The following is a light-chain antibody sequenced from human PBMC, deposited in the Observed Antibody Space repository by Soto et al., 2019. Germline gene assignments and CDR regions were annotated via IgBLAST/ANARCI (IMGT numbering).Light chain of an antibody. V-gene: IGLV2-23*01. CDR1: SSDVGTYNL. CDR3: CSYTSSSVV. Sequence: QSVLTQPPSVSGSPGQSITISCTGTSSDVGTYNLLSWYQHHPGKAPKLMIYEASKRPSGVSIRFSGSKSGNTASLTISGLQAEDEADYYCCSYTSSSVVFGGGTKLTVL. CDR2: EAS. J-gene: IGLJ2*01.